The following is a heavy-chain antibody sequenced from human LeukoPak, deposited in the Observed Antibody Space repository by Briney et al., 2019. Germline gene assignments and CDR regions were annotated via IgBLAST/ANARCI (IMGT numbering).Heavy chain of an antibody. D-gene: IGHD3-22*01. CDR3: AKDIDPSGIVVVHIDC. V-gene: IGHV3-43*02. J-gene: IGHJ4*02. CDR2: ISGDGGST. CDR1: GFTFSSYA. Sequence: PGGSLRLSCAASGFTFSSYAMSWVRQTPGKGLEWVSLISGDGGSTYYADSVKGRFTISRDNSKNSLYLQMNSLRTEDTALYYCAKDIDPSGIVVVHIDCWGQGTLVTVSS.